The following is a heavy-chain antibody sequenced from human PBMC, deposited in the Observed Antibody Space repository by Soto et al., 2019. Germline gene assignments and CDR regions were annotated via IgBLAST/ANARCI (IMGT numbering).Heavy chain of an antibody. CDR2: IYYSGST. J-gene: IGHJ2*01. CDR3: ARDGLDYYDSSGYKADYWYFDL. CDR1: VGSISSGGYY. Sequence: PSETLSLTCTVSVGSISSGGYYWSWIRQHPGKGLEWIGYIYYSGSTYYNPSLKSRVTISVDTSKNQFSLKLSSVTAVDTAVYYCARDGLDYYDSSGYKADYWYFDLWGRGTLVTVSS. V-gene: IGHV4-31*03. D-gene: IGHD3-22*01.